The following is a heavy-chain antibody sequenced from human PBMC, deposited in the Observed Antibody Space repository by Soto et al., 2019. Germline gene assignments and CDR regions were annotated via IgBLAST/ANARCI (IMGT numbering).Heavy chain of an antibody. D-gene: IGHD3-22*01. J-gene: IGHJ5*02. CDR2: IFYNGNT. CDR1: GGSIDSSTYY. CDR3: ARHSTGYYYSWFDP. V-gene: IGHV4-39*01. Sequence: QLQLQESGPGLVKPSETLSLTCTVSGGSIDSSTYYWGWIRQPPGKGLEWIGSIFYNGNTFYNPSLKSRISLSVDTSKNQFSLKLSSVTAADTAVYSCARHSTGYYYSWFDPWGQGTLVTVSS.